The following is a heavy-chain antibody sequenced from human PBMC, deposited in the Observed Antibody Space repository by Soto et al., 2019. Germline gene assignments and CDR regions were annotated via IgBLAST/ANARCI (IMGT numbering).Heavy chain of an antibody. V-gene: IGHV3-7*05. Sequence: EVQLVESGGGLVQPGGSLRLSCEASGFTLSSYWMSWVRQAPGKGLEWVANIKQDGSEKYYVDSVKGRFTISRDTAKSSLYLQLNSLRAEDTAVYYCAREYGSSYSPRYYGMDVWGQGTTVTVSS. CDR2: IKQDGSEK. J-gene: IGHJ6*02. D-gene: IGHD6-13*01. CDR3: AREYGSSYSPRYYGMDV. CDR1: GFTLSSYW.